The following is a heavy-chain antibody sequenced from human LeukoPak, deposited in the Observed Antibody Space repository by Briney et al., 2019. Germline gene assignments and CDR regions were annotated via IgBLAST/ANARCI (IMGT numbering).Heavy chain of an antibody. J-gene: IGHJ4*02. D-gene: IGHD5-24*01. CDR3: ARLPSGEMTP. CDR2: TKADGSQK. V-gene: IGHV3-7*01. CDR1: TSTPSSRW. Sequence: QPARCLRLSWAPSTSTPSSRWTSWVSQAPGKWLGWVANTKADGSQKYYVDSVKGRLTTSRDNAESPLYLQMNSLRANQPAVYDCARLPSGEMTPRGQGTLVTVSP.